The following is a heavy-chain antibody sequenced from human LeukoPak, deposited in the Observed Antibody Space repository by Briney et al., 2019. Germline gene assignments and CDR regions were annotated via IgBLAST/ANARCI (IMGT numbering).Heavy chain of an antibody. Sequence: PSETLSLTCTVSGGSISSGSYYWSWIRQPAGKGLEWIGRIYTSGSTNYNPSLKSRVTISVDTSKNQFSLNVTSVTAADTAVYYCVRTTSSGWSRFFDFWSQGSLVTVSS. CDR1: GGSISSGSYY. V-gene: IGHV4-61*02. CDR3: VRTTSSGWSRFFDF. J-gene: IGHJ4*02. CDR2: IYTSGST. D-gene: IGHD6-19*01.